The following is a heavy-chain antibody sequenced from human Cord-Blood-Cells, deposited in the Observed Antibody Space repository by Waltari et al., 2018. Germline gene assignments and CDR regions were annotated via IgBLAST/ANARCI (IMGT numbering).Heavy chain of an antibody. Sequence: QLQLQESRPGRVKPSENLPLPVPVSGGSLTSSTYSWLWIRQPRGKGLEWIGSIYSRGSNYYDPSLTSRVTISGDTSKNQFSLKLSSGTAADTAVYYCARHGPPYWNYGHFDYWGQGTLVTVSS. J-gene: IGHJ4*02. V-gene: IGHV4-39*01. CDR1: GGSLTSSTYS. D-gene: IGHD1-7*01. CDR2: IYSRGSN. CDR3: ARHGPPYWNYGHFDY.